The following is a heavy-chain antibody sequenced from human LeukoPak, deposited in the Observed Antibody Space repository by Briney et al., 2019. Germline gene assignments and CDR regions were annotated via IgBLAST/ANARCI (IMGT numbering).Heavy chain of an antibody. CDR1: GFTFSSYS. V-gene: IGHV3-21*01. Sequence: GGSLRLSCAASGFTFSSYSMNWVRQAPGKGLGWVSSISSSSSYIYYADSVKGRFTISRDNAKNSLYLQMNSLRAEDTAVYYCARDSYSGRPGNAFDIWGQGTMVTVSS. J-gene: IGHJ3*02. D-gene: IGHD1-26*01. CDR2: ISSSSSYI. CDR3: ARDSYSGRPGNAFDI.